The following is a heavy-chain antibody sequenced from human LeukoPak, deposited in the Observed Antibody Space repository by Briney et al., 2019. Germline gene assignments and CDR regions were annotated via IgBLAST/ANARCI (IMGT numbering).Heavy chain of an antibody. V-gene: IGHV4-39*07. CDR2: INDSGST. Sequence: PSETLSLTCTVSAGSLSSSSHHWGWLRRSPGRGLEWIGEINDSGSTKYNPSLKSRVTISVDTSKNQFSLKLTSLTAADTAVYYCAGGTYYYDSSGYYQYYFDYWCQGTLVTVSS. CDR3: AGGTYYYDSSGYYQYYFDY. CDR1: AGSLSSSSHH. D-gene: IGHD3-22*01. J-gene: IGHJ4*02.